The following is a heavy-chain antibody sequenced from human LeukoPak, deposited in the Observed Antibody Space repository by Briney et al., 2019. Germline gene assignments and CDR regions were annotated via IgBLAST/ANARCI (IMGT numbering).Heavy chain of an antibody. J-gene: IGHJ4*02. Sequence: ASVKVSCKASGYTFTGYYMHWVRQAPGQGLEWMGIINPSGGSTSYAQKFQGRVTMTRDTSTSTVYMELSSLRSEDTAVYYCARSMVRGVMVDYWGQGTLVTVSP. CDR1: GYTFTGYY. CDR2: INPSGGST. CDR3: ARSMVRGVMVDY. V-gene: IGHV1-46*01. D-gene: IGHD3-10*01.